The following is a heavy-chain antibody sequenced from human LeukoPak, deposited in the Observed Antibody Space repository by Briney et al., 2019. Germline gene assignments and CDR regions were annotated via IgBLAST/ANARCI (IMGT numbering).Heavy chain of an antibody. CDR3: ARDSLPDYGDYLDAFDI. V-gene: IGHV3-21*01. CDR1: GFTFSSYS. CDR2: ISSSSSHI. J-gene: IGHJ3*02. Sequence: GGSLRLSCAASGFTFSSYSMNWVRQAPGKGLEWVSSISSSSSHIYYADSVKGRFTISRDNAKNSLYLQMNSLRAEDTAVYYCARDSLPDYGDYLDAFDIWGQGTMVTVSS. D-gene: IGHD4-17*01.